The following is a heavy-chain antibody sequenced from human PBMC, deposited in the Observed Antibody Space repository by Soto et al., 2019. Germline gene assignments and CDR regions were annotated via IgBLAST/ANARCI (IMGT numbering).Heavy chain of an antibody. V-gene: IGHV3-30-3*01. CDR1: GFTFSSYA. J-gene: IGHJ6*02. CDR2: ISYDGSNK. D-gene: IGHD6-6*01. CDR3: ARDGHAARSQSYYYGMDV. Sequence: PGGSLRLSCAASGFTFSSYAMHWVRQAPGKGLEWVAVISYDGSNKYYADSVKGRFTISRDNSKNTLYLQMNSLRAEDTAVYYWARDGHAARSQSYYYGMDVWGQGTTVTVSS.